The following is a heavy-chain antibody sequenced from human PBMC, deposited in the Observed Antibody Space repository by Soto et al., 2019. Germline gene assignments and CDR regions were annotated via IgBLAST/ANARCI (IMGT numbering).Heavy chain of an antibody. CDR1: GFTFSSYW. CDR2: INDDGSST. CDR3: AKKYYDILTGYYSLLYFDY. J-gene: IGHJ4*02. V-gene: IGHV3-74*01. D-gene: IGHD3-9*01. Sequence: GGSLRLSCAASGFTFSSYWMHWVRQAPGKGLVWVSRINDDGSSTSYADSVKGRFTISRDNAKNTLYLQMNSLRAEDTAVHYCAKKYYDILTGYYSLLYFDYWGQGTLVTVSS.